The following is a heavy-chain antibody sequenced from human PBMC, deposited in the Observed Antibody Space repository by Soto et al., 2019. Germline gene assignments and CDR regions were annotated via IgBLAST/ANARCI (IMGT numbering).Heavy chain of an antibody. CDR2: IYPGDSDT. V-gene: IGHV5-51*01. J-gene: IGHJ6*02. D-gene: IGHD3-10*01. CDR1: GYTFTNYW. Sequence: LKISCKGSGYTFTNYWIGWVRQMPGKGLEWMGIIYPGDSDTKYNPSFQGQVTISADKSITTTYLQWSSLKASDTAIYYCAAPIFYYGMDVWGQGTTVTVSS. CDR3: AAPIFYYGMDV.